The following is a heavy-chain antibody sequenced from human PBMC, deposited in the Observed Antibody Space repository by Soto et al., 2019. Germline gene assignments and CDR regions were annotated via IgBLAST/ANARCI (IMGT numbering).Heavy chain of an antibody. CDR3: ASPYCSSTSCYGDYYYYGMDV. D-gene: IGHD2-2*01. V-gene: IGHV3-30-3*01. CDR2: ISYDGSNK. CDR1: GFTFSSYA. Sequence: GGSLRLSCAASGFTFSSYAIHWVRQAPGKGLEWMAVISYDGSNKYYADSVKGRFTISRDNSKNTLYLQMNSLRDEDTAVYYCASPYCSSTSCYGDYYYYGMDVWGQGTTVAVCS. J-gene: IGHJ6*02.